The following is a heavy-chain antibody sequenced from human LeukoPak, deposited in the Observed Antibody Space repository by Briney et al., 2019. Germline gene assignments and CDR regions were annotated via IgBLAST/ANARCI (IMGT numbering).Heavy chain of an antibody. CDR2: IHHTGST. V-gene: IGHV4-4*02. J-gene: IGHJ3*02. D-gene: IGHD5/OR15-5a*01. CDR1: GGSISTNNW. CDR3: ARVSPKSNAFDI. Sequence: SETLSLTCAVSGGSISTNNWWTWVRQPPGKGLEWIGEIHHTGSTDYNPSLKSRVTISVDTSKNQFSLKLSSVTAADTAVYYCARVSPKSNAFDIWGQGTMVTVSS.